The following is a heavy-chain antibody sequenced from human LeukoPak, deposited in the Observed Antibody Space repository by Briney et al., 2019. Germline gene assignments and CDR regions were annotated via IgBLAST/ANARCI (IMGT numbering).Heavy chain of an antibody. CDR2: INHSGRT. CDR1: GGSFSDYY. D-gene: IGHD1-26*01. Sequence: PSETLSLTCAVYGGSFSDYYWTWIRQSPGKGLEWIGEINHSGRTNYNPSLESRVTISLDTSKNQFSLKLNSVTGADTAVYYCAEYGPGSGSYSTSWYFHQWGQGTLVTVSS. CDR3: AEYGPGSGSYSTSWYFHQ. J-gene: IGHJ4*02. V-gene: IGHV4-34*01.